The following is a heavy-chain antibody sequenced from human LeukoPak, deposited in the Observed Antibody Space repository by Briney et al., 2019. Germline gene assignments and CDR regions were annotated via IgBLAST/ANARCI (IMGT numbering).Heavy chain of an antibody. D-gene: IGHD4-17*01. J-gene: IGHJ4*02. Sequence: GGSLRLSCAACGFTFNSYGMHWVRQAPGKGLQWVGRIRNKRHSYTTDYAASVKGRFTISRDDSNNSLFLQMNTLKTEDTAVYYCVRVQHGDYFDLWGRGTLVTVSS. V-gene: IGHV3-72*01. CDR3: VRVQHGDYFDL. CDR2: IRNKRHSYTT. CDR1: GFTFNSYG.